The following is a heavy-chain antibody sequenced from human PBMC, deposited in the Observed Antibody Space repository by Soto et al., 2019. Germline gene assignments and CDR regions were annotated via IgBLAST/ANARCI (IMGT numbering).Heavy chain of an antibody. D-gene: IGHD3-9*01. CDR3: AREPFPREYYDRRYGMEV. Sequence: SHALXLTWAISWYIFAINSASFNFIMQSPSRFLELLGRTYYRSKWYNDYAVSVKSRITINPDTSKKQFSLQLNSVTPEDTAVYYSAREPFPREYYDRRYGMEVWGQATTV. V-gene: IGHV6-1*01. CDR1: WYIFAINSAS. CDR2: TYYRSKWYN. J-gene: IGHJ6*01.